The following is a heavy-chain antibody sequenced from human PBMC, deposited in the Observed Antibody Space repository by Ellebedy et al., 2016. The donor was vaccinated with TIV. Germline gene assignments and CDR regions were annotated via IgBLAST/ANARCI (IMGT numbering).Heavy chain of an antibody. Sequence: SETLSLTXTVSGGSISSYYWSWIRQPPGKGLEWIGYIYYSGSTNYNPSLKSRVTISVDTSKNQFSLKLSSVTAADTAVYYCARARSDYFDYWGQGTLVTVSS. J-gene: IGHJ4*02. V-gene: IGHV4-59*01. CDR3: ARARSDYFDY. D-gene: IGHD6-6*01. CDR1: GGSISSYY. CDR2: IYYSGST.